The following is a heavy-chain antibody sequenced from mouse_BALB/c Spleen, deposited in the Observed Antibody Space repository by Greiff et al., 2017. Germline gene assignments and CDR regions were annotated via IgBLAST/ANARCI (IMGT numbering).Heavy chain of an antibody. CDR2: IRRKSNNYAT. J-gene: IGHJ4*01. CDR3: VRHEYYYGSGAMDY. D-gene: IGHD1-1*01. V-gene: IGHV10-1*02. CDR1: GFTFNTYA. Sequence: EVKVVESGGGLVQPKGSLKLSCAASGFTFNTYAMNWVRQAPGKGLEWVARIRRKSNNYATYYADSVKDRFTISRDDSQSMLYLQMNNLKTEDTAMYYCVRHEYYYGSGAMDYWGQGTSVTVSS.